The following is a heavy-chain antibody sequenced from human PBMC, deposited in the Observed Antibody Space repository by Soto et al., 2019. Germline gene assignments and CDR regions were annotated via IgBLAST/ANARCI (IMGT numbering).Heavy chain of an antibody. V-gene: IGHV3-7*01. CDR2: IKQDGSEK. CDR3: ARALYYDFWSGYSVYYYYGMDV. CDR1: GFTFSSYW. J-gene: IGHJ6*02. D-gene: IGHD3-3*01. Sequence: GGSLRLSCAASGFTFSSYWMSWVRQAPGKGLEWVANIKQDGSEKYYVDSVKGRFTISRDNAKNSLYLQMNSLRAEDTAVYYCARALYYDFWSGYSVYYYYGMDVWGQGTTVTVSS.